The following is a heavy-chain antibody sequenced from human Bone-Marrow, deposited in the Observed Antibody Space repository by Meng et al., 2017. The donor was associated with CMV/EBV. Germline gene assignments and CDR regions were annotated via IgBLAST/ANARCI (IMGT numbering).Heavy chain of an antibody. D-gene: IGHD3-9*01. V-gene: IGHV1-69*06. Sequence: SVKVSCKASGGTFSSYAISWVRQAPGQGLEWMGGIIPIFGTANYAQKFQGRVTITADKSASTAYMELSSLRFDDTAVYYCARPFDWLCNWGQGTLVTFSS. CDR2: IIPIFGTA. CDR3: ARPFDWLCN. J-gene: IGHJ4*02. CDR1: GGTFSSYA.